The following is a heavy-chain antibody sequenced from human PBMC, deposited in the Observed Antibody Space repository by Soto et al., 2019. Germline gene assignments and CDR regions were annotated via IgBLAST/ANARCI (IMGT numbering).Heavy chain of an antibody. CDR1: GYTFTSYG. V-gene: IGHV1-18*04. CDR2: ISAYNGNT. D-gene: IGHD3-3*01. CDR3: ARRPPHWTHYGMDV. Sequence: ASVKVSCKASGYTFTSYGISWVRQAPGQGLEWMGWISAYNGNTNYAQKLQGRVTMTTDTSTSTAYMELRSLRSDDTAVYYCARRPPHWTHYGMDVWGQGTTVTVSS. J-gene: IGHJ6*02.